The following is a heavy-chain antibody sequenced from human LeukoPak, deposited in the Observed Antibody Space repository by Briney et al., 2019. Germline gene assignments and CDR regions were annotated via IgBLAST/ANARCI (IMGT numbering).Heavy chain of an antibody. Sequence: GGSLRLSCAASGFTVSSNYMNWVRQAPGKGLEWVSVIYGGGSTYYADSVKGRFTISRDNSKNTVYLQMDSLRVEDTAVYYCGKTTTGYSSGRYPGWPVDYWGQGTLVTVSS. J-gene: IGHJ4*02. CDR1: GFTVSSNY. CDR2: IYGGGST. V-gene: IGHV3-53*01. D-gene: IGHD3-22*01. CDR3: GKTTTGYSSGRYPGWPVDY.